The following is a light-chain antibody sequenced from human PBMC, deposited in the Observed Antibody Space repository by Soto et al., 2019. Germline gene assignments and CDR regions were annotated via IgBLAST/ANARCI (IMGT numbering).Light chain of an antibody. CDR1: SSDIGSNY. CDR2: RNN. CDR3: PAWDDSLSGRV. Sequence: QSVLTQPPSASGTPGQRVTISCSGSSSDIGSNYVYWYQQLPGTAPKLLIYRNNQRPSGVSDRFSGSKSGTSASLAISGLRSEDEADYYCPAWDDSLSGRVFGTGTKLTVL. J-gene: IGLJ1*01. V-gene: IGLV1-47*01.